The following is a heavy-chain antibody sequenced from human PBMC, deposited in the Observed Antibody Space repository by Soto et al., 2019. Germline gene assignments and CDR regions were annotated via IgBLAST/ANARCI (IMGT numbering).Heavy chain of an antibody. V-gene: IGHV1-18*01. CDR2: ISAYNGNT. CDR3: AREAKGYDILTGYYSSGDFDP. Sequence: ASVKVSCKASGYTFTSYGISWVRQAPGQGLEWMGWISAYNGNTNYAQKLQGGVTMTTDTSTSTAYMELRSLRSDDTAVYYCAREAKGYDILTGYYSSGDFDPWGQGTLVTVSS. CDR1: GYTFTSYG. J-gene: IGHJ5*02. D-gene: IGHD3-9*01.